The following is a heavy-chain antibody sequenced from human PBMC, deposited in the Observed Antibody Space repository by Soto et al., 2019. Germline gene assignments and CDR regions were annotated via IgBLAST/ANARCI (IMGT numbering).Heavy chain of an antibody. CDR3: ARHYCSSTSCYPVYYYYSGMDV. CDR1: GYSFTSSW. Sequence: GESLKISCKGSGYSFTSSWIGWVRQMPGKGLEWMGIIYPGDSDTRYSPSFQGQVTISADKSISTAYLQWSSLKASDTAMYYCARHYCSSTSCYPVYYYYSGMDVWGQGTTVTVSS. V-gene: IGHV5-51*01. J-gene: IGHJ6*02. D-gene: IGHD2-2*01. CDR2: IYPGDSDT.